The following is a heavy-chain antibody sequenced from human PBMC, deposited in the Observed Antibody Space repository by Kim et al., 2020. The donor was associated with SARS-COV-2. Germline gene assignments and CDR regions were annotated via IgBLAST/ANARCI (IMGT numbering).Heavy chain of an antibody. Sequence: GEINHSGSTNYNPSLKSRVTISVDTSKNQFSLKLSSVTAADTAVYYCARGVTIFGVVMGWFDPWGQGTLVTVSS. V-gene: IGHV4-34*01. J-gene: IGHJ5*02. D-gene: IGHD3-3*01. CDR2: INHSGST. CDR3: ARGVTIFGVVMGWFDP.